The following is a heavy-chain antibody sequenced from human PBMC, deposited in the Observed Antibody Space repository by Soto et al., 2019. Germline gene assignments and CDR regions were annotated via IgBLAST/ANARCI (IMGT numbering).Heavy chain of an antibody. CDR3: ARWVTYDSRRGGVEDYYYGMDV. Sequence: GASVKVSCKASGYTFTGYYMHWVRQAPGQGLEWMGWINPNSGGTNYAQKFQGWVTMTRDTSISTAYMELSRLRSDDTAVYYCARWVTYDSRRGGVEDYYYGMDVWGQGTTVTVSS. V-gene: IGHV1-2*04. CDR1: GYTFTGYY. J-gene: IGHJ6*02. D-gene: IGHD3-22*01. CDR2: INPNSGGT.